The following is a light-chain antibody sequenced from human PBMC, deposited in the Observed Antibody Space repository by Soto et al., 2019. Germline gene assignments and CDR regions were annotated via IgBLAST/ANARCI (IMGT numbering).Light chain of an antibody. J-gene: IGKJ1*01. V-gene: IGKV1-5*03. Sequence: IQMTQFPSSLSASVGDRVTISCRASRSLTRWLAWYQQKPGKAPELLIYETSILQSGVLSRFSGRGSGTEFTLTISGLQPDDSAAYYCQQYERYSTFGQGTKVDIK. CDR1: RSLTRW. CDR3: QQYERYST. CDR2: ETS.